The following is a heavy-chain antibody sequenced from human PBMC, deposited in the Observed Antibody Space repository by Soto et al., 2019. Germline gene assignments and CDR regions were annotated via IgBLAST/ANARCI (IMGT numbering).Heavy chain of an antibody. CDR1: GYTFTSYY. CDR2: INPSGGST. V-gene: IGHV1-46*01. CDR3: AGDYFPAHRMEGHNIIWFDH. J-gene: IGHJ5*02. D-gene: IGHD3-9*01. Sequence: ASVKVSCKASGYTFTSYYMHWVRQAPGQGLEWMGIINPSGGSTSYAQKFQGRVTMTRDTSTSTVYMELSSLRSEDTAVYYCAGDYFPAHRMEGHNIIWFDHWGQGVLVTVSS.